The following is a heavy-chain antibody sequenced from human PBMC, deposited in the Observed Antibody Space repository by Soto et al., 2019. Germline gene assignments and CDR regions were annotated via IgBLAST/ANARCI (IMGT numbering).Heavy chain of an antibody. Sequence: QVQLQESGPGLVKPSETLSLTCTVSGGSVSSGSYYWSWIRQPPGKGLEWIGYIYYSGSTNYNPSLKSRVTISVDTSKNQFSLKLSSVTAADTAVYYCASIAVAGKQTDYYYYGMDVWGQGTTVTVSS. CDR2: IYYSGST. D-gene: IGHD6-19*01. J-gene: IGHJ6*02. V-gene: IGHV4-61*01. CDR3: ASIAVAGKQTDYYYYGMDV. CDR1: GGSVSSGSYY.